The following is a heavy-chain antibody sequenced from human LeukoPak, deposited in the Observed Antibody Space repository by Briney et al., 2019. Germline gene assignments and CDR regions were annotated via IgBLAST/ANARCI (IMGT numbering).Heavy chain of an antibody. Sequence: GGSLRLSCAASGFIFSAYIMDWVRQAPGKGLEWIGRIRKKNAGYTTEYAASVKGRFVVSRDDPKDSVFLKRNSLETEDTAVYYCTREGGEGDYTAFDLWGQGTMVTVSS. V-gene: IGHV3-72*01. J-gene: IGHJ3*01. CDR2: IRKKNAGYTT. D-gene: IGHD3-3*01. CDR3: TREGGEGDYTAFDL. CDR1: GFIFSAYI.